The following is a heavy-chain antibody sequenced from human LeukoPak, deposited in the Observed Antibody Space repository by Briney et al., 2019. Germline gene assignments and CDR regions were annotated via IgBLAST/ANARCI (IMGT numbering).Heavy chain of an antibody. CDR3: AKAVYSSSWYWFDP. Sequence: GGSLRLSCAASGFTFSSYAMSWVRQAPGKGLEWVSAISGSGGSTYYADSVKGRFTISRDNSKNTLYLQMNSLRAEGTAVYYCAKAVYSSSWYWFDPWGQGTLVTVSS. D-gene: IGHD6-13*01. V-gene: IGHV3-23*01. CDR2: ISGSGGST. J-gene: IGHJ5*02. CDR1: GFTFSSYA.